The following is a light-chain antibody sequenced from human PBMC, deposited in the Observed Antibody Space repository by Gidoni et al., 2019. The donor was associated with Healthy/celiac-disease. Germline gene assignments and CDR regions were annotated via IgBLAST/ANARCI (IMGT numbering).Light chain of an antibody. Sequence: EIVLTQSPGTLSLSPGERATLSCRASQSVSSSYLAWYQQKPGQAPRLLIYGASSRATGIPDRFSGSGSGTDFTLTISRREPEDFAVYYCQQKETFGGGTKVEIK. CDR3: QQKET. CDR1: QSVSSSY. CDR2: GAS. V-gene: IGKV3-20*01. J-gene: IGKJ4*01.